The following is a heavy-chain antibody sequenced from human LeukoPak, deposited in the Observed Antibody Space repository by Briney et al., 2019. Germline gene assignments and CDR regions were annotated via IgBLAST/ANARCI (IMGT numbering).Heavy chain of an antibody. CDR3: ARNGLTAAFDI. CDR2: IKTDGSCT. D-gene: IGHD1-14*01. V-gene: IGHV3-74*01. Sequence: GGSLRLSCAASGFTFSNSWMHWVRQAPGKGPVWVARIKTDGSCTSYADSVKGRFTISRDNAKNTLYLQMNSLRAEDTAVYYCARNGLTAAFDIWGQGTVVTVSS. CDR1: GFTFSNSW. J-gene: IGHJ3*02.